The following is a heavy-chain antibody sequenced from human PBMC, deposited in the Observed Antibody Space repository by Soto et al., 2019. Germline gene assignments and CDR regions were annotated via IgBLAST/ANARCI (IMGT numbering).Heavy chain of an antibody. CDR3: ARGYDRWGEDGFGR. Sequence: QVELVQSGAEMKKPGASVKVSCKASGYTFTNYGISWVRQAPGQGLEWMGWISDFDGHINYAQKFXGXGSXTIDTATSTAYMDVGGRASDDAAIDYCARGYDRWGEDGFGRWGRGTRVTVSS. D-gene: IGHD3-16*01. J-gene: IGHJ5*02. V-gene: IGHV1-18*01. CDR2: ISDFDGHI. CDR1: GYTFTNYG.